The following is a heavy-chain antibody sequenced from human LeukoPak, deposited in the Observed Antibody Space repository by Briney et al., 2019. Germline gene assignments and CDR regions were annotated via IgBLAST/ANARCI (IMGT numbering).Heavy chain of an antibody. CDR3: ARIWYFGDNNWRYFDY. D-gene: IGHD1-1*01. CDR2: IDPHGSET. Sequence: GGSLRLSCAASGFSFSNYWMCWVRQAPGKGLEWVANIDPHGSETQYVGSVKGRFTTSRDNAKNSLYVQMNSLRAEDTAIYYCARIWYFGDNNWRYFDYWGQGTLVTVAS. V-gene: IGHV3-7*01. J-gene: IGHJ4*03. CDR1: GFSFSNYW.